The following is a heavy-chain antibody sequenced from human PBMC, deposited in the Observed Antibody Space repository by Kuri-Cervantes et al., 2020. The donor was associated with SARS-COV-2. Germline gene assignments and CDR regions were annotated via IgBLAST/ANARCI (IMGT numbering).Heavy chain of an antibody. J-gene: IGHJ4*02. V-gene: IGHV4-59*01. D-gene: IGHD2-2*01. CDR3: ARILPSRYGKNFDY. CDR1: GGSFSGYY. Sequence: SETLSLTCAVYGGSFSGYYWSWIRQPPGKGLEWIGYIYYSGSTNYNPSLKSRVTISVDTSKNQFSLKLSSVTAADTAVYYCARILPSRYGKNFDYWGQGTLVTVSS. CDR2: IYYSGST.